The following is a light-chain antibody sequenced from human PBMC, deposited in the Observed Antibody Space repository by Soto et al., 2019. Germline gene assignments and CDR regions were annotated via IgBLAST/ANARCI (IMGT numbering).Light chain of an antibody. V-gene: IGKV3-20*01. J-gene: IGKJ1*01. Sequence: EIVLTQSPGTLSLSPGERATLSCRASQSVSSYLAWYQQKPGQAPRLLIYDASNRATGIPDRFSGSGSGTEFTLTITRLEPADFALYYCQQYGYSPWTFGLGTKVDIK. CDR3: QQYGYSPWT. CDR1: QSVSSY. CDR2: DAS.